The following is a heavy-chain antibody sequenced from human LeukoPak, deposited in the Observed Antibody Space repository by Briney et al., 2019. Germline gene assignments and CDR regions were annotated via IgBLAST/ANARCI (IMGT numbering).Heavy chain of an antibody. D-gene: IGHD4-17*01. V-gene: IGHV4-39*07. CDR3: AGPNDDYGAFDY. CDR1: GDSISSSNSY. CDR2: IYYSGNT. Sequence: NPSETLSLTCTVSGDSISSSNSYWGWIRQPPGKGLEWIGSIYYSGNTYYNASLKSRVTISVDTSKNQFSLKLTSVTAADTAVYYCAGPNDDYGAFDYWGQGTLVTVSS. J-gene: IGHJ4*02.